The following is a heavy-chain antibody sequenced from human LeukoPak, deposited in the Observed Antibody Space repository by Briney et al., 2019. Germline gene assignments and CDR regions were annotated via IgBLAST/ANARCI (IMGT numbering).Heavy chain of an antibody. J-gene: IGHJ4*02. V-gene: IGHV3-21*01. CDR3: ARSPVEMATRFDY. CDR2: IRFQSGNI. D-gene: IGHD5-24*01. Sequence: GGSLRPSCAASGFTFSDYSMNWVRQAPGKGLEWVSSIRFQSGNISYADSVKGRFTISRDNAKNSLYLQMNGLRAEDTAVYYCARSPVEMATRFDYWGQGALVTVSS. CDR1: GFTFSDYS.